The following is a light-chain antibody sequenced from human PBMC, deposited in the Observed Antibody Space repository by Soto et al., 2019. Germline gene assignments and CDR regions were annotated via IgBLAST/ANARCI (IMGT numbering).Light chain of an antibody. CDR1: SSDVGAYNY. V-gene: IGLV2-11*01. J-gene: IGLJ3*02. CDR2: DVS. Sequence: QSALTQPRSVSGSPGQSVTISCTGTSSDVGAYNYVSWYQHHPGKAPKVMIYDVSERPSGVPDRFSGSKSDNKASLTISGLQAEDEAEYYCCSYAGSYSGVFGGGTKLTVL. CDR3: CSYAGSYSGV.